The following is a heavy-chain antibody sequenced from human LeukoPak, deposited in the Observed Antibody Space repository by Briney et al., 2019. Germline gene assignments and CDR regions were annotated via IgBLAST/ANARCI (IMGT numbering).Heavy chain of an antibody. CDR3: AKDRRYSSGWYVSGFDY. V-gene: IGHV3-30*02. J-gene: IGHJ4*02. CDR1: GFTFSSYG. D-gene: IGHD6-19*01. CDR2: IRYDGSNK. Sequence: PGGSLRLSCAASGFTFSSYGMHWVRQAPGKGLEWVAFIRYDGSNKYSADSVKGRFTISRDNSKNTLYLQMNSLRAEDTAVYYCAKDRRYSSGWYVSGFDYWGQGTLVTVSS.